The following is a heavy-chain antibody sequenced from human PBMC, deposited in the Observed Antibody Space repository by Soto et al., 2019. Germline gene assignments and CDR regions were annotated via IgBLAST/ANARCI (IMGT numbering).Heavy chain of an antibody. CDR1: GFTFNSYG. CDR3: AKDGLDFITGTAFDP. V-gene: IGHV3-30*18. J-gene: IGHJ5*02. CDR2: ISYDGSNK. Sequence: QVQLVESGGGVVQPGRSLRLSCAASGFTFNSYGMHWVRQAPGKGLEWVAVISYDGSNKYYADSVKGRFTISRDNSKNTLYLQMNSLRAEDTAVYYCAKDGLDFITGTAFDPWGQGTLVTVSS. D-gene: IGHD1-20*01.